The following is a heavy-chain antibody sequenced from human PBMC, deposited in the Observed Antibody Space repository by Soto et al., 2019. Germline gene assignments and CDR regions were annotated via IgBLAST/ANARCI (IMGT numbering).Heavy chain of an antibody. J-gene: IGHJ5*02. CDR3: ARGGVVVVAAGRSWFDP. D-gene: IGHD2-15*01. CDR2: FFIGGNT. Sequence: SSETLSLTCTVSGGSISSSTYYWGWMRQPPGKGLEWIASFFIGGNTYYNPSLKSRVTISVDTSKNQFSLKLSSVTAADTAVYYCARGGVVVVAAGRSWFDPWGQGTLVTVSS. CDR1: GGSISSSTYY. V-gene: IGHV4-39*07.